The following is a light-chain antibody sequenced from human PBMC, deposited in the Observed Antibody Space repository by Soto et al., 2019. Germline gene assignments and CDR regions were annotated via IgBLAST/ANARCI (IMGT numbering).Light chain of an antibody. CDR3: QQRTNWPIT. J-gene: IGKJ5*01. V-gene: IGKV3-11*01. Sequence: ETVSTQSTGTRSLSTGERAILSCGASQTVSSYLAWYQQKPGQAPRLLIYDASNRATGIPARFSGSGSGTDFTLTISSLEPEDFAVYYCQQRTNWPITFGQGTRLEI. CDR1: QTVSSY. CDR2: DAS.